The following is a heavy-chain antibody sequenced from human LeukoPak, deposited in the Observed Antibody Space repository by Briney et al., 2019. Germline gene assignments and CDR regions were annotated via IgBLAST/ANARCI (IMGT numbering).Heavy chain of an antibody. J-gene: IGHJ4*02. CDR3: ARVRRSSSCLDY. CDR2: IYYSGTT. D-gene: IGHD6-13*01. Sequence: SETLSLTCTVSGYSISSGYYWGWIRQPPGKGLEWIGYIYYSGTTNYSPSLKSRVTISVDTSKNQFSLKLNSVTAADTAVYYCARVRRSSSCLDYWGQGTLVTVSS. V-gene: IGHV4-38-2*02. CDR1: GYSISSGYY.